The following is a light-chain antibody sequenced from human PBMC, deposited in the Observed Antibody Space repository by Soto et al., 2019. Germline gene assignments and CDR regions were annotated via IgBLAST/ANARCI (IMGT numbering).Light chain of an antibody. CDR1: SSDVGGYNY. CDR2: EVS. Sequence: QSVLTQPASVSGSPGQSITISCTGTSSDVGGYNYVSWYQQHPGKAPKLMFYEVSNRPSGVSNRFSGSKSGNTASLTISGLQAEDEADYYCSSYTSSSTLEVFGGGTKVTVL. V-gene: IGLV2-14*01. J-gene: IGLJ2*01. CDR3: SSYTSSSTLEV.